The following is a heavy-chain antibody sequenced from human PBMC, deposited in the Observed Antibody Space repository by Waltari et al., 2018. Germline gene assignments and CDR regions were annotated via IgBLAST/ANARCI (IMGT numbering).Heavy chain of an antibody. Sequence: EVQLVESGGGLVQPGGSLSPSCAASGFPFSTYWMGWVRQAPGKGLEWVANIKPDGSDKYYVDSVKGRFTISRDNGKNSLYLQMNSLRAEDTAVYYCVRGDVWGQGTTVTVSS. V-gene: IGHV3-7*04. CDR2: IKPDGSDK. J-gene: IGHJ6*02. CDR3: VRGDV. CDR1: GFPFSTYW.